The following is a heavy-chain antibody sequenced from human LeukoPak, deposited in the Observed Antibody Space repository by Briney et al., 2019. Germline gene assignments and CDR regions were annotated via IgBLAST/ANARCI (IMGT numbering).Heavy chain of an antibody. D-gene: IGHD6-19*01. J-gene: IGHJ4*02. CDR3: AKDSLPFVSGWYY. V-gene: IGHV3-23*01. CDR1: GFTFSSYA. Sequence: AGSLRLSCAASGFTFSSYATSWVRQAPGKGLEWFSAISGSGGSTYYAGSVKGRFTISRDNSKNTLYLQMNSLRAEDTAVYYCAKDSLPFVSGWYYWGQGTLVTVSS. CDR2: ISGSGGST.